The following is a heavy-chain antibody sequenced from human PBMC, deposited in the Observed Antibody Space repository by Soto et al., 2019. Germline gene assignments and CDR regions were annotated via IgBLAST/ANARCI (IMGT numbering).Heavy chain of an antibody. V-gene: IGHV4-39*01. Sequence: QLQLQESGPGLVKPSETLSLTCTVSGGSISSSNCYWGWIRQPPGKGLGWIGSMYHSGSTYYNPSLKSRVTISVDASKNRFSLKLSSVTASDTAVYYCARHPYSAPYIVLAPSSVVLHAFNIWGQGTMVAVSS. CDR1: GGSISSSNCY. CDR3: ARHPYSAPYIVLAPSSVVLHAFNI. D-gene: IGHD2-2*01. J-gene: IGHJ3*02. CDR2: MYHSGST.